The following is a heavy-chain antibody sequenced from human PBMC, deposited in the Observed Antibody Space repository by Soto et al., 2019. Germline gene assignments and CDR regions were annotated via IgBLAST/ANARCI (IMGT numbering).Heavy chain of an antibody. D-gene: IGHD4-17*01. CDR2: ITSSGGGT. CDR1: GVVFGTYA. J-gene: IGHJ3*02. CDR3: AHPRGYGVFDAVDI. Sequence: PGGPLRLSCAASGVVFGTYAMNWVRQAPGKGLEWVSAITSSGGGTYYAESVRGRFTISRDNSINTLYLHMSSLRPEDTAVYYCAHPRGYGVFDAVDIWGQGTMVTVSS. V-gene: IGHV3-23*01.